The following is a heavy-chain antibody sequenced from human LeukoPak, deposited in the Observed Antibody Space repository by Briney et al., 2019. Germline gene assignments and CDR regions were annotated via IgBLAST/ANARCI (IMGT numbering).Heavy chain of an antibody. CDR2: IYYSGST. V-gene: IGHV4-59*01. J-gene: IGHJ6*02. Sequence: SETLSLTCTVSGGSISSYYWSWIRQPPGKGLEWIGYIYYSGSTNCNPSLKSRVTISVDTSKNQFSLKLSSVTAADTAVYYCARDTTGSSSWYDYYGMDVWGQGTTVTVSS. D-gene: IGHD6-13*01. CDR3: ARDTTGSSSWYDYYGMDV. CDR1: GGSISSYY.